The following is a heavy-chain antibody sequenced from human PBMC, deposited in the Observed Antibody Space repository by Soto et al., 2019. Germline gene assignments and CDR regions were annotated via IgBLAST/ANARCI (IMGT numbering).Heavy chain of an antibody. D-gene: IGHD3-10*01. V-gene: IGHV2-5*02. Sequence: QITLKESGPTLVKPTQTLTLTCTFSGFSLSTSGVGVGWIRQPPGKALEWLALIYWDDDKRYSPSLKSRLTITKDTSKNPVVLTMTNMDPVDTATYYCAHERQERYYYGSEDAFDIWGQGTMVTVSS. CDR3: AHERQERYYYGSEDAFDI. J-gene: IGHJ3*02. CDR1: GFSLSTSGVG. CDR2: IYWDDDK.